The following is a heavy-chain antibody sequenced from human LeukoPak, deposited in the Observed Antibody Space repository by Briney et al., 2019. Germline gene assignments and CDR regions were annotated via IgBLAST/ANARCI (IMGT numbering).Heavy chain of an antibody. CDR1: GYSISSGYY. J-gene: IGHJ4*02. CDR3: VASGSSGWPDFDY. Sequence: SETLSLTCTVSGYSISSGYYWGWIRQPPGKGLEWIGSIYHSGSTYYNPSLKSRVTISVDTSKNQFSLKLSSVTAADTAVYYCVASGSSGWPDFDYWGQGTLVTVSS. D-gene: IGHD6-19*01. V-gene: IGHV4-38-2*02. CDR2: IYHSGST.